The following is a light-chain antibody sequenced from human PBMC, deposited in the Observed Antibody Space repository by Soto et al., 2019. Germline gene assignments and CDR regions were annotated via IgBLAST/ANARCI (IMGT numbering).Light chain of an antibody. CDR1: QSISTY. Sequence: DIQMTQSPSSLSASVGDRVTITCRASQSISTYLNWYHQKPGKAPDLLIYAASSLQSGVPSRFSGSGSGTDFTLTITGLHPEDFATYYCQQNYSIPITFGQGTRLEIK. CDR2: AAS. V-gene: IGKV1-39*01. CDR3: QQNYSIPIT. J-gene: IGKJ5*01.